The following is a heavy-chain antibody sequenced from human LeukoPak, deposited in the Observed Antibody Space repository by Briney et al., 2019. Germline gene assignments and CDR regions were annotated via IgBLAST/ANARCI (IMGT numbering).Heavy chain of an antibody. V-gene: IGHV3-30-3*01. CDR2: MSYDADNK. J-gene: IGHJ6*02. Sequence: GGSLRLSCAASGFTFNNYALHWVRQAPGKVLEWVTAMSYDADNKFYADSVKGRLTVSRDNSKSMMYLQMDSLKTEDTAVYYCVKGPRRIQIRRTYGMDVWGQGTTVTVSS. CDR1: GFTFNNYA. D-gene: IGHD5-18*01. CDR3: VKGPRRIQIRRTYGMDV.